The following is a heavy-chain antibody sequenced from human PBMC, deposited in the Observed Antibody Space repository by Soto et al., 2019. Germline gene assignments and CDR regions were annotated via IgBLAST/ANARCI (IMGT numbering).Heavy chain of an antibody. Sequence: PWGSLRLSCAASGFTFGSYSMNWVRQAPGKGLEWVSSISSSSSYIYYADSVKGRFTISRDNAKNSRYLQMISLRAEDTAVYYCARGGSGSYGSMDVWGQGTTVTVSS. D-gene: IGHD3-10*01. CDR3: ARGGSGSYGSMDV. V-gene: IGHV3-21*01. J-gene: IGHJ6*02. CDR2: ISSSSSYI. CDR1: GFTFGSYS.